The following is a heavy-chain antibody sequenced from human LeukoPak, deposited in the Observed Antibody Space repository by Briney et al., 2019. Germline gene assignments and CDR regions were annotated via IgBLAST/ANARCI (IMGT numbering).Heavy chain of an antibody. J-gene: IGHJ4*02. Sequence: SETPSLTCTVSGGSISSGGYSWSWIRQHPGKGLEWIGYIYYSGSTYYNPSLKSRVTISVDTSKNQFSLKLSSVTAADTAVYYCARVDYHSFDYWGQGTLVTVSS. CDR3: ARVDYHSFDY. CDR2: IYYSGST. CDR1: GGSISSGGYS. V-gene: IGHV4-31*03. D-gene: IGHD3-9*01.